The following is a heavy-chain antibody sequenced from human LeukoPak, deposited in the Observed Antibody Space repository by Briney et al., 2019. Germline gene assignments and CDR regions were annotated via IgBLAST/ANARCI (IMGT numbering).Heavy chain of an antibody. CDR2: IHSDGITT. V-gene: IGHV3-74*01. CDR3: ARSDWFDP. CDR1: GFTFGGYW. Sequence: PGGSLRLSCAASGFTFGGYWMHWVRQALGKGLVWVSRIHSDGITTSYADSVKGRFTISRDNAKKTLYLQMNSLRAEDTAVYYCARSDWFDPWGQGTLVTVSS. J-gene: IGHJ5*02. D-gene: IGHD2-21*01.